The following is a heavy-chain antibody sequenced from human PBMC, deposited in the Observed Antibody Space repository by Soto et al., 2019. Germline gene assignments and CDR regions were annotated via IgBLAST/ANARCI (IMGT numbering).Heavy chain of an antibody. CDR2: IYYSGST. Sequence: PSETLSLTCTVSGGSIGSYYWSWIRQPPGKGLEWIGYIYYSGSTNYNPSLKSRVTISVDTSKNQFSLKLSSVTAADTAVYYCARHLEAAAVRLDWGQGTLVTAPQ. D-gene: IGHD6-13*01. J-gene: IGHJ4*02. CDR3: ARHLEAAAVRLD. V-gene: IGHV4-59*08. CDR1: GGSIGSYY.